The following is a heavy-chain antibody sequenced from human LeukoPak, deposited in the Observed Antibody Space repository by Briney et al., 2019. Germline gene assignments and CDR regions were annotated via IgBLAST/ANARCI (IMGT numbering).Heavy chain of an antibody. D-gene: IGHD3-22*01. V-gene: IGHV4-34*01. CDR3: ARSSGYYLDFDY. J-gene: IGHJ4*02. CDR2: INHSGST. Sequence: SETLSLTCAVYGGSFSGYYWGWIRQPPGKGLEWIGEINHSGSTNYNPSLKSRVTMSVDTSKNQFSLKLSSVTAADTAVYYCARSSGYYLDFDYWGQGTLVTVSS. CDR1: GGSFSGYY.